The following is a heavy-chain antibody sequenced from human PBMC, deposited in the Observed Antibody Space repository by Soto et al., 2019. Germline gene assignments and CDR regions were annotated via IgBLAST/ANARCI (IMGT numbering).Heavy chain of an antibody. CDR3: ARDYVMDV. D-gene: IGHD3-10*02. CDR2: ISTTSTYI. Sequence: EVQLVESGGGLAKPGGSLRLSCAASGFTFSGDAMNWVRQSPGKGLEWVSSISTTSTYIYYADSVKGRLTISRDNANNSLHLQMNDLRAEDTAVYYCARDYVMDVWGQGTTVTVSS. V-gene: IGHV3-21*01. J-gene: IGHJ6*02. CDR1: GFTFSGDA.